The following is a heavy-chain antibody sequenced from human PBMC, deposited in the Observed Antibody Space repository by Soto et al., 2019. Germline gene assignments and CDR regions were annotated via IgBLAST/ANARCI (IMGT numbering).Heavy chain of an antibody. CDR1: GFALSSTRLA. V-gene: IGHV2-5*02. Sequence: QITLKESGPTLVKPTQTLTLTCTFSGFALSSTRLAVGWIRQPPGKALEWHALIYWDDDKRYSPFMKSRLTITKDTTKNHVVLTTSNMATVDTARYYCAHIVVAGIGYYFDYWGQGTLVTVSS. CDR2: IYWDDDK. J-gene: IGHJ4*02. CDR3: AHIVVAGIGYYFDY. D-gene: IGHD6-19*01.